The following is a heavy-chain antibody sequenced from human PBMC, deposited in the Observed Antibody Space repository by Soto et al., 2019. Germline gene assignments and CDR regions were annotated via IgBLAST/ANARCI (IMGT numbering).Heavy chain of an antibody. CDR2: ISYDGSNK. V-gene: IGHV3-30*18. J-gene: IGHJ4*02. D-gene: IGHD5-18*01. CDR3: AKGGWIQLWLLLDY. Sequence: QVQLVESGGGVVQPGRSLRLSCAASGFTFSSYGMHWVRQAPGKGLEWVAVISYDGSNKYYADSVKGRFTISRDNSKNTLYLQMNSLRAEDTAVYYCAKGGWIQLWLLLDYWGQGTLVTVSS. CDR1: GFTFSSYG.